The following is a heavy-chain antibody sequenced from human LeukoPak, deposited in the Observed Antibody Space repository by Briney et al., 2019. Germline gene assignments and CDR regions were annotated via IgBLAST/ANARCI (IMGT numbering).Heavy chain of an antibody. J-gene: IGHJ4*02. D-gene: IGHD2-15*01. V-gene: IGHV3-7*01. CDR1: GFTFSSYW. CDR2: IKQDGSEK. CDR3: ARVYCSGGSCYHFDY. Sequence: GGSLRLSCAASGFTFSSYWMSWVRQAPGKGLELVANIKQDGSEKYYVDSVKGRFTISRDNAKNSLYLQMNSLRAEDTAVYYCARVYCSGGSCYHFDYWGQGTLVTVSS.